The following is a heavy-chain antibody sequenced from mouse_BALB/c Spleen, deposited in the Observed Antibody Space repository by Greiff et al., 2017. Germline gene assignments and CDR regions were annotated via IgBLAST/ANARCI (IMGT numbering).Heavy chain of an antibody. Sequence: EVQRVESGPGLVKPSQSLSLTCTVTGYSITSDYAWNWIRQFPGNKLEWMGYISYSGSTSYNPSLKSRISITRDTSKNQFFLQLNSVTTEDTATYYCARHMVTTAWFAYWGQGTLVTVSA. D-gene: IGHD2-2*01. J-gene: IGHJ3*01. CDR1: GYSITSDYA. CDR2: ISYSGST. CDR3: ARHMVTTAWFAY. V-gene: IGHV3-2*02.